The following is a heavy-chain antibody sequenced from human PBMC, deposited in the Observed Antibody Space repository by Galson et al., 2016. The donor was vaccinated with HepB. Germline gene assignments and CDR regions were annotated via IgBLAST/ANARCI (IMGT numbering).Heavy chain of an antibody. Sequence: CAISGDSLSSNSATWNWIRQSPSRGLEWLGRTYYRSKWYNDYALSVKSRITINPDTSKNQFSLQLNSVTPEDTAVYYCARVRSGYSGYANPYYYGMDVWGQGTTVTVSS. CDR3: ARVRSGYSGYANPYYYGMDV. CDR1: GDSLSSNSAT. D-gene: IGHD5-12*01. CDR2: TYYRSKWYN. J-gene: IGHJ6*02. V-gene: IGHV6-1*01.